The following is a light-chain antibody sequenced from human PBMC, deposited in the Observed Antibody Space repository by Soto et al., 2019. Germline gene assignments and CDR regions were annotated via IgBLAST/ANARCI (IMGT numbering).Light chain of an antibody. CDR3: SSYTGSSTPYV. V-gene: IGLV2-14*01. Sequence: QSALTQPASVSGSPGQSLTISCTGTNSDVGGYDYVSWYQQHPGKAPKLMIYEVSNRPSGVSNRFSGSKSGNTASLTISGLQAEDEADYYCSSYTGSSTPYVFGTGTKVTVL. J-gene: IGLJ1*01. CDR1: NSDVGGYDY. CDR2: EVS.